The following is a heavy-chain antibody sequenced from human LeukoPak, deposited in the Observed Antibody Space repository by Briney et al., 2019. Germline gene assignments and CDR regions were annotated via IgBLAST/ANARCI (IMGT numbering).Heavy chain of an antibody. CDR1: GYTFTSYG. D-gene: IGHD1-14*01. J-gene: IGHJ5*02. CDR2: INTDNGNT. Sequence: ASVKVSCKTSGYTFTSYGISWVRQAPGQGLELMGWINTDNGNTNYVQKLQGRVTMTTDTSTSTAYMELRSLKSDDTAVYCCARDIKRSRARWENLGFDPWGQGTLVTVSS. CDR3: ARDIKRSRARWENLGFDP. V-gene: IGHV1-18*01.